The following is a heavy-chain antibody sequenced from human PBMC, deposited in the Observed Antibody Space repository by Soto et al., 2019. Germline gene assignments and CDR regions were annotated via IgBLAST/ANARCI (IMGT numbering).Heavy chain of an antibody. D-gene: IGHD5-12*01. J-gene: IGHJ4*02. CDR3: AKPILATTKINYFFDY. V-gene: IGHV3-23*01. CDR2: ISGSSDDT. CDR1: GFAFNTYT. Sequence: GGSLRLSCTASGFAFNTYTMSWVRQAPGKGLEWVSSISGSSDDTYYADSVKGRFTISRDNSKNTLCLQMNSLRAEDAAVYYCAKPILATTKINYFFDYWGQGTLVTVSS.